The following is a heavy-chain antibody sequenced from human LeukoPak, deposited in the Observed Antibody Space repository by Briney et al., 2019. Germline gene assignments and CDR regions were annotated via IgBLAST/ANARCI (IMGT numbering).Heavy chain of an antibody. D-gene: IGHD5-12*01. CDR1: GFTFSSYA. V-gene: IGHV3-23*01. Sequence: GGSLRLSCAAPGFTFSSYAMSWVRQAPGKGLEWVSTISGSGGNTYYADSVKGRFTISRENSKNTLYLQMNSLRTEDTAIYYCAKYSYYADWGQGTLVTVSS. CDR3: AKYSYYAD. J-gene: IGHJ4*02. CDR2: ISGSGGNT.